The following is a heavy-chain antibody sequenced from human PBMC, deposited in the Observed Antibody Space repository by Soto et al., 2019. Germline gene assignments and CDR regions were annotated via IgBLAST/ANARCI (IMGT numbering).Heavy chain of an antibody. CDR3: AKTPSSYGYSQSVVSHFDY. J-gene: IGHJ4*02. Sequence: GGSLRLSCVGTGFIFSDHGMTWVRQAPGKGLEWIASIGGDDPRGVSSYYGDSQEGRFTISRDNTRNTLYLQMNSLRAEDTAVYYCAKTPSSYGYSQSVVSHFDYWGLGTLVTVSS. D-gene: IGHD5-18*01. CDR1: GFIFSDHG. V-gene: IGHV3-23*01. CDR2: IGGDDPRGVSS.